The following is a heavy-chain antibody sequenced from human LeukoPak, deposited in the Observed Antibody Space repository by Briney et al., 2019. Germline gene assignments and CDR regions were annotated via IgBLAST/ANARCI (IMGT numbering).Heavy chain of an antibody. D-gene: IGHD3-10*02. J-gene: IGHJ6*04. CDR2: INSDGSST. CDR3: AELGITMIGGV. Sequence: GGSLRLSCAASGFTFRSYWMHWVCQAPGKGLVWVSRINSDGSSTSYADSVKGRFTISRDNAKNTLYLQMNSLRAEDTAVYYCAELGITMIGGVWGKGTTVTISS. CDR1: GFTFRSYW. V-gene: IGHV3-74*01.